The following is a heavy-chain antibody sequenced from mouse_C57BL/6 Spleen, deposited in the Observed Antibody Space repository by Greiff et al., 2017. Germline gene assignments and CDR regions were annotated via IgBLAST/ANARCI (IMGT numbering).Heavy chain of an antibody. J-gene: IGHJ3*01. CDR3: VFYGNDWFAY. Sequence: QVQLQQPGAELVKPGASVKLSCKASGYTFTSYWMHWVKQRPGQGLEWIGMIYPNSGSTNYNEKFKSKATLTVDKSSSTAYMQLSSLTSEDSAVYYCVFYGNDWFAYWGQGTLVTVSA. D-gene: IGHD2-1*01. CDR1: GYTFTSYW. CDR2: IYPNSGST. V-gene: IGHV1-64*01.